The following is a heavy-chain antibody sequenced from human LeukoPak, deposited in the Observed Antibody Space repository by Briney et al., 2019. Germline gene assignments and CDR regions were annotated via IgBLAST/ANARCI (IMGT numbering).Heavy chain of an antibody. D-gene: IGHD2-2*01. V-gene: IGHV4-59*01. J-gene: IGHJ5*02. CDR2: IYYSGST. CDR1: GGSISSYY. CDR3: ARSRLLKPAANWFDP. Sequence: SETLSLTCTVSGGSISSYYWSWIRQPPGKGLEWIGYIYYSGSTNYNPSLKSRVTISVDTSKNQFSLKLSSVTAADTAVYYCARSRLLKPAANWFDPWGQGTLATVSS.